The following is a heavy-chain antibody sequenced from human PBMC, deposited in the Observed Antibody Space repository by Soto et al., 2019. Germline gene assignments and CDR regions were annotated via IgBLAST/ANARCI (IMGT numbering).Heavy chain of an antibody. CDR2: ISGSGGST. V-gene: IGHV3-23*01. D-gene: IGHD1-26*01. Sequence: GGSLRLSCAASGCTFSSYAMSWIRQAPGKGLEWVSAISGSGGSTYYADSVKGRFTISRDNSKTTLYLQMNSLRAEHTPVYYCAKGARYSGSYYAYWGQGTLVTVSS. CDR3: AKGARYSGSYYAY. CDR1: GCTFSSYA. J-gene: IGHJ4*02.